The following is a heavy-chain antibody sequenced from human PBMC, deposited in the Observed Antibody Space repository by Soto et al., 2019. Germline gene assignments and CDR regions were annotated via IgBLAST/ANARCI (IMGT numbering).Heavy chain of an antibody. D-gene: IGHD1-26*01. CDR2: IYYSGST. V-gene: IGHV4-59*08. Sequence: SETLSLTCTVSGGSISSYYWNWIRQPTGKGLEWIGYIYYSGSTDYNPSLKSRVTISIDTSKNQFSLKLSSVTAADTAVYYCARLSRGSSAGMDVWGQRTTVTVSS. CDR1: GGSISSYY. CDR3: ARLSRGSSAGMDV. J-gene: IGHJ6*02.